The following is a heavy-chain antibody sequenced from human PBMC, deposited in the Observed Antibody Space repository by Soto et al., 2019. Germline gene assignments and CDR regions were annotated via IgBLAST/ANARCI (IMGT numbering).Heavy chain of an antibody. D-gene: IGHD4-17*01. J-gene: IGHJ4*02. CDR3: ARIRPSTVTTLGVVGLFDY. CDR1: GGSISSYD. Sequence: SETLSLTCTVSGGSISSYDWGWIRQPPGKGLEYIGYIYYSGNYNPSLKSRVTISVDTSKNQFSLKLSSVTAADTAVYYCARIRPSTVTTLGVVGLFDYWGQGTLVTVSS. V-gene: IGHV4-59*08. CDR2: IYYSG.